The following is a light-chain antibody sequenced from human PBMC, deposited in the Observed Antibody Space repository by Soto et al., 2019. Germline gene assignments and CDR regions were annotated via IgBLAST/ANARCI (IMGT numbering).Light chain of an antibody. CDR2: GVS. CDR3: QQYGSFPLT. V-gene: IGKV3-20*01. CDR1: QSVSSDY. J-gene: IGKJ4*01. Sequence: EIVLTQSPGTLSLSPGERATLSCRAIQSVSSDYLAWYQQKPGQAPRLLIYGVSSRATGIPDRFSGSGSGTDFTLSISRMEPEPLAVYYCQQYGSFPLTFGGGTKVDIK.